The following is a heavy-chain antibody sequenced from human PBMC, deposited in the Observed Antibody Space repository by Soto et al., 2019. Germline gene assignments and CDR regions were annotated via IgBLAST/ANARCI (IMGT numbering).Heavy chain of an antibody. Sequence: GGSLRLSCAASGFTFGIYSMNWVRQAPGKGLEWVSYIYTSGSTIYYADSVKGRFTISRDNAKNSLYLQMSSLRAEDTAVYYCVKDALIAAAGRYYFDYWGQGTLVTVSS. CDR1: GFTFGIYS. CDR2: IYTSGSTI. D-gene: IGHD6-13*01. CDR3: VKDALIAAAGRYYFDY. V-gene: IGHV3-48*01. J-gene: IGHJ4*02.